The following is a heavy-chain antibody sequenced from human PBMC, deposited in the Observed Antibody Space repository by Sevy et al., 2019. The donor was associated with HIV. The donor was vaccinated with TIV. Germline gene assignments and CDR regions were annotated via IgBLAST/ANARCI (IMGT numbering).Heavy chain of an antibody. CDR1: GGSFSGYY. CDR3: ARGTGDISGDYFDY. V-gene: IGHV4-34*01. Sequence: SETLSLTCAVYGGSFSGYYWSGIRQPPGKGLEWIGEINHSGSTNYNPSLKSRVTISVDTSKNQFSLKLSSVTAADTAVYYCARGTGDISGDYFDYWGQGTLVTVSS. D-gene: IGHD2-15*01. J-gene: IGHJ4*02. CDR2: INHSGST.